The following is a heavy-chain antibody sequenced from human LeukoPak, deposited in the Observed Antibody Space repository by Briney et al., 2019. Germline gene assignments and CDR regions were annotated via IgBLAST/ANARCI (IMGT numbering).Heavy chain of an antibody. CDR1: RGSISSGSYS. Sequence: SETLSLTCTVPRGSISSGSYSWSWIRQPAGKGLEWIGRIYTSGNTNYNPSLKSRVTLSVDPSKNQFSLNLSSVTAPDTPVYYWARAGMQVAIYYFEYWGQGTLVTVSS. V-gene: IGHV4-61*02. CDR3: ARAGMQVAIYYFEY. J-gene: IGHJ4*02. CDR2: IYTSGNT. D-gene: IGHD2-8*01.